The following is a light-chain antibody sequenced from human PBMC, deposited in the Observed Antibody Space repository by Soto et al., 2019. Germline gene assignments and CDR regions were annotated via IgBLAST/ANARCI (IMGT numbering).Light chain of an antibody. Sequence: QSVLTQPASVSGSPGQSITISCTGTSSDVGGYNYVSWYQQHPGKAPKLMIYEVSNRPSGVSNRFSGSKSGNTASLTISGIQAEDEADYTSSSTYVFGTGPKVTVL. V-gene: IGLV2-14*01. CDR1: SSDVGGYNY. J-gene: IGLJ1*01. CDR2: EVS. CDR3: SSTYV.